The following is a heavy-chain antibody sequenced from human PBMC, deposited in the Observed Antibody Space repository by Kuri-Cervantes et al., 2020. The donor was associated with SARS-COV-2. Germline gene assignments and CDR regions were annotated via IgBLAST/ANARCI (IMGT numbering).Heavy chain of an antibody. CDR3: ARGVTIFGEDV. CDR1: GGSISSGGYY. J-gene: IGHJ6*02. D-gene: IGHD3-3*01. CDR2: IYYSGST. Sequence: GSLRLSCTVSGGSISSGGYYWSWIRQHPGKGLEWIGYIYYSGSTNYNPSLKSRVTISVDTSKNQFSLKLSSVTAVDTAVYYCARGVTIFGEDVWGQGTTVTVSS. V-gene: IGHV4-61*08.